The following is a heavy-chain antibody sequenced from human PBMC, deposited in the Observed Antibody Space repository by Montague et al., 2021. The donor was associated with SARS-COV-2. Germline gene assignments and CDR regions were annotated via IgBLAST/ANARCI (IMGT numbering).Heavy chain of an antibody. V-gene: IGHV3-30*18. CDR2: ISYDGSNK. CDR3: ANVLDSYGFYFDY. J-gene: IGHJ4*02. D-gene: IGHD5-18*01. Sequence: SLRLSCAASGFTFSSYAMHWVRQAPGKGLEWVAVISYDGSNKYYADSVKGRFTISRDNSKNTLYPQMNSLRAEDTTVYYCANVLDSYGFYFDYWGQGTLVTVSS. CDR1: GFTFSSYA.